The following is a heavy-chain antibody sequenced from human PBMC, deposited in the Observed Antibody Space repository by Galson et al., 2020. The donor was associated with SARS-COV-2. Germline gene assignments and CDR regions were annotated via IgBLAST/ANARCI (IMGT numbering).Heavy chain of an antibody. Sequence: ETSETLSLTCTVSGGSISSGDYYWSWIRQPPGKGLEWIGYIYYSGSTYYNPSLKSRVTILVDTSKNQFSLKLSSVTAADTAVYYCARVLGSITFGGVIVIGPFDYWGQGTLVTVSS. D-gene: IGHD3-16*02. CDR3: ARVLGSITFGGVIVIGPFDY. J-gene: IGHJ4*02. CDR1: GGSISSGDYY. V-gene: IGHV4-30-4*01. CDR2: IYYSGST.